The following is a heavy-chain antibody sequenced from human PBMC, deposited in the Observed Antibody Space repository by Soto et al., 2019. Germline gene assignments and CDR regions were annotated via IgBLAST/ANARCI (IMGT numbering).Heavy chain of an antibody. CDR1: DGSISSSSYY. D-gene: IGHD2-2*01. J-gene: IGHJ5*02. CDR3: ARDRGPLYCSSTSCYELNWFDP. Sequence: SETLSLTCTVSDGSISSSSYYWGWIRQPPGKGLEWIGSIYYSWSTYYNPSLKSRVTISVATSKNQFSLKLSSVTAADKAVYYCARDRGPLYCSSTSCYELNWFDPWGKGTLVTVSS. V-gene: IGHV4-39*01. CDR2: IYYSWST.